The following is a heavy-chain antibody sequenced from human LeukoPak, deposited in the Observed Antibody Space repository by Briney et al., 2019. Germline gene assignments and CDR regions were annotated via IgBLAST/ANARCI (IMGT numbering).Heavy chain of an antibody. J-gene: IGHJ4*02. D-gene: IGHD6-19*01. V-gene: IGHV3-33*01. CDR1: GFTFSSYG. Sequence: PGRSPRLSCAASGFTFSSYGMHWVRQAPGKGLEWVAVIWYDGGNKYYADSVKGRFTISRDNSKNTLYLQMNSLRAEDTAVYYCARPARIAVAGTLDYWGQGTLVTLSS. CDR2: IWYDGGNK. CDR3: ARPARIAVAGTLDY.